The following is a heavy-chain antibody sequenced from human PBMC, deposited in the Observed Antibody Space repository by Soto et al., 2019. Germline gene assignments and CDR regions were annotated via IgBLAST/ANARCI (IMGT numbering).Heavy chain of an antibody. CDR1: GFTFSSYG. CDR3: AKDLLLGYCGSTSCSQPHYYYGMDV. CDR2: ISFDGSKK. Sequence: QVQLVESGGGVVQPGRSLRVSCAASGFTFSSYGMHWVRQAPGKGLEWVAVISFDGSKKYYADSVKGRFTISRDNSKNTLYLQMNSLRAEDTAVYYCAKDLLLGYCGSTSCSQPHYYYGMDVWGQGTTVTVSS. V-gene: IGHV3-30*18. J-gene: IGHJ6*02. D-gene: IGHD2-2*01.